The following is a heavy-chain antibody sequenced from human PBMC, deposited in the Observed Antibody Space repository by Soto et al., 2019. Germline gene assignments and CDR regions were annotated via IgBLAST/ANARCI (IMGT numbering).Heavy chain of an antibody. CDR1: GYTFTSYG. CDR3: ARSNPRQYCSSTSCYAGDYMDV. J-gene: IGHJ6*03. V-gene: IGHV1-18*01. Sequence: ASVKVSCKASGYTFTSYGISWVRQAPGQGLEWMGWISAYNGNTNYAQKLQGRVTMTTDTSTSTAYMELRSLRSDDTAVYYCARSNPRQYCSSTSCYAGDYMDVWGKGTTVTVS. CDR2: ISAYNGNT. D-gene: IGHD2-2*01.